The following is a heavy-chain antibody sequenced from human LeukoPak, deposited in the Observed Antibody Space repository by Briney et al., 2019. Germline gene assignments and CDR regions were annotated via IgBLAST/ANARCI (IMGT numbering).Heavy chain of an antibody. Sequence: GGSLRLSCAASGFTFSSYEMNWVRQAPGKGLEWVSYISSSGITIYYADSVKGRFTISRDNAKNSLYLQMNSLRAEDTAVYYCARDGRMATTDTEQFDYWGQGTLVTVSS. D-gene: IGHD5-24*01. CDR2: ISSSGITI. CDR3: ARDGRMATTDTEQFDY. J-gene: IGHJ4*02. CDR1: GFTFSSYE. V-gene: IGHV3-48*03.